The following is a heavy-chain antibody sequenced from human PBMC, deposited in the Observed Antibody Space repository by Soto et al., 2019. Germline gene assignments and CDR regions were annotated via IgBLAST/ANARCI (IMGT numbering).Heavy chain of an antibody. V-gene: IGHV5-51*01. CDR2: IYPGDSDT. CDR1: GYSFTSNW. J-gene: IGHJ6*02. CDR3: AASIFYYGMDV. Sequence: PGESLKISCKGSGYSFTSNWISWVRQMPGKGLEWMGIIYPGDSDTKYNPSFQGQVTISADKSITTTYLQWSSLKASDTAIYYCAASIFYYGMDVWGQGTTVTVSS.